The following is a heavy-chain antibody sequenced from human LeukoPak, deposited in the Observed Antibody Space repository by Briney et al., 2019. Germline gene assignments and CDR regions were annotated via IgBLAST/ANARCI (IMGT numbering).Heavy chain of an antibody. CDR2: ISWNSGSI. Sequence: GRSLRLSCAASGFTFDDYAMHWVRQAPGKGLEWVSGISWNSGSIGYADSVEGRFTISRDNAKKSLYLQMNSLRAEDMALYYCARRGSWGEPRPFDYWGQGSLVTVSS. V-gene: IGHV3-9*03. J-gene: IGHJ4*02. D-gene: IGHD3-16*01. CDR1: GFTFDDYA. CDR3: ARRGSWGEPRPFDY.